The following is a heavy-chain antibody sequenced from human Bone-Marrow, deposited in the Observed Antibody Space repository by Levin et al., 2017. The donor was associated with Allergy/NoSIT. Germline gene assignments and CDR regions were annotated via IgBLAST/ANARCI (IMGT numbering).Heavy chain of an antibody. J-gene: IGHJ4*02. CDR3: SRDERLDGSGTNFDY. CDR2: INPDSGGT. V-gene: IGHV1-2*02. CDR1: GYSFTASF. Sequence: GASVKVSCKASGYSFTASFLHWLRQAPGLGPEWMGWINPDSGGTRCAQKFQGRITLTRDASFITGYMDLGRLTTDDTAVLYCSRDERLDGSGTNFDYWGQGTLVTVSS. D-gene: IGHD3-10*01.